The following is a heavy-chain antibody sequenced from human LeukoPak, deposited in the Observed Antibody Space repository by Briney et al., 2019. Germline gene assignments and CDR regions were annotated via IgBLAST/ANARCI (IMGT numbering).Heavy chain of an antibody. J-gene: IGHJ4*02. CDR2: ISGGGGST. D-gene: IGHD3-3*01. CDR3: AKNDNYDFWSGYPFFDY. Sequence: GGSLRLSCAASGFTFSSYAMSWVRQAPGKGLEWVSAISGGGGSTYYADSVKGRFTISRDNSKNTLYLQMNSLRAEDTAVYYCAKNDNYDFWSGYPFFDYWGQGTLVTVSS. CDR1: GFTFSSYA. V-gene: IGHV3-23*01.